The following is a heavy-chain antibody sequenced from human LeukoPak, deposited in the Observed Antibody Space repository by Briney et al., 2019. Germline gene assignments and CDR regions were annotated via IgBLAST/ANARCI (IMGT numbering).Heavy chain of an antibody. D-gene: IGHD4-17*01. CDR1: GGSISSGTYS. CDR3: ARVGGTYGDYVWFDP. V-gene: IGHV4-61*02. CDR2: FYTSGST. J-gene: IGHJ5*02. Sequence: SETLSLTCAVSGGSISSGTYSWSWIRQPPGKGLEWIGRFYTSGSTNYNPSLKSRVTMSVDTSKNQFSLKLSSVTAADTAVYYCARVGGTYGDYVWFDPWGQGTLVTVSS.